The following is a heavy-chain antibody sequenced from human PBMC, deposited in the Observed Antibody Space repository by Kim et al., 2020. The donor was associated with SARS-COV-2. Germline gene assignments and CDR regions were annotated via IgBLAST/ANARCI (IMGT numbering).Heavy chain of an antibody. Sequence: ADSSTGRFTISRSNARASLYLQMNSLRAEDTAVYYCARVLTSGWSYFDYWGQGTLVTVSS. V-gene: IGHV3-21*04. D-gene: IGHD6-19*01. J-gene: IGHJ4*02. CDR3: ARVLTSGWSYFDY.